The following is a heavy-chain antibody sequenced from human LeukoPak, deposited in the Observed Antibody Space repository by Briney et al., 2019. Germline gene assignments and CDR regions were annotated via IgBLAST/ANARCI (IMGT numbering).Heavy chain of an antibody. CDR1: SGSISTTSYY. V-gene: IGHV4-39*01. CDR3: ARQGPGYSYGY. D-gene: IGHD5-18*01. J-gene: IGHJ4*02. CDR2: IYYSGTT. Sequence: SETLSLTCTVSSGSISTTSYYWAWIRQPPGKGLEWIGSIYYSGTTYYNPSLKSRVTVSVDTSKNQFSLTLSSVTAADTAVYYCARQGPGYSYGYWGQGTLVTVSS.